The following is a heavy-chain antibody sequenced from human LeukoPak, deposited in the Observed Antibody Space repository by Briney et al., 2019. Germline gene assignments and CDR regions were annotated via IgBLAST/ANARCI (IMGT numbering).Heavy chain of an antibody. J-gene: IGHJ4*02. CDR2: ISTAGDT. CDR1: GFTFSSYD. CDR3: MREEWGREYFDY. D-gene: IGHD1-26*01. Sequence: GGSLTLSCAASGFTFSSYDMHWLRHATGKGLEWVSAISTAGDTYYPGSVKGGFTISRENTKNYLYLLMKSQKPGNPGVYYGMREEWGREYFDYWGQGALVTVSS. V-gene: IGHV3-13*04.